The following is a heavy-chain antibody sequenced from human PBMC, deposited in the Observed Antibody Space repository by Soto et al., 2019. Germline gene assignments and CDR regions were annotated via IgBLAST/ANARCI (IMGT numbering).Heavy chain of an antibody. V-gene: IGHV3-33*01. D-gene: IGHD6-6*01. Sequence: QVQLVESGGGVVQPGRSLRLSCAASGFTFSSYGMHWVRQAPGKGLEWVAVIWYDGSNKYYADSVKGRFTISRDNSKNTLYLQMNSLRAEDTAVYYCARDTRSWLRSSSVKYVLDPWGQGTLVTVSS. CDR1: GFTFSSYG. CDR2: IWYDGSNK. J-gene: IGHJ5*02. CDR3: ARDTRSWLRSSSVKYVLDP.